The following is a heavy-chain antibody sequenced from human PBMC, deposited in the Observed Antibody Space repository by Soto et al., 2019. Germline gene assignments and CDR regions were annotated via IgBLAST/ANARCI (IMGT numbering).Heavy chain of an antibody. CDR1: GDSVSSPYY. Sequence: QVQLQESGPGLVKPSGTLSLTCAVSGDSVSSPYYWCWVRQPPGKGLEWIGEVFHTGTTSYNPYLRSRVTISMDKSNYRFALDLSSVTGADTAVYYCARSDGWYAVHSWGPGTLVIVSS. J-gene: IGHJ4*02. V-gene: IGHV4-4*02. D-gene: IGHD6-19*01. CDR2: VFHTGTT. CDR3: ARSDGWYAVHS.